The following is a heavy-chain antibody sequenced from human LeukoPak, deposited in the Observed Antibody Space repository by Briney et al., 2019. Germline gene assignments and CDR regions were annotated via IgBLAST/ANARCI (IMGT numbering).Heavy chain of an antibody. CDR2: INPSGRST. J-gene: IGHJ3*02. D-gene: IGHD3-22*01. V-gene: IGHV1-46*01. Sequence: GASVKVSCKAPGYTFTNYYMHWVRQAPRQGLEWMGIINPSGRSTTYVQQFQGRVTMTRDMSTSTVYMELSSLRSEDTAVYYCARGRNYYDSSDYYEGDAFDIWGQGTVVTVSS. CDR1: GYTFTNYY. CDR3: ARGRNYYDSSDYYEGDAFDI.